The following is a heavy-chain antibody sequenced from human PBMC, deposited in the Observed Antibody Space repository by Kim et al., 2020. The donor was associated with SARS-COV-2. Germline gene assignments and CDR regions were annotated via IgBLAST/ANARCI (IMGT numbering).Heavy chain of an antibody. CDR1: GFTFSSYS. CDR2: ISSSSSTI. CDR3: ARAGRGIAAAGLNDY. J-gene: IGHJ4*02. Sequence: GGSLRLSCAASGFTFSSYSMNWVRQAPGKGLEWVSYISSSSSTIYYADSVKGRFTISRDNAKNSLYLQMNSLRAEDTAVYYCARAGRGIAAAGLNDYWGQGTLVTVSS. V-gene: IGHV3-48*04. D-gene: IGHD6-13*01.